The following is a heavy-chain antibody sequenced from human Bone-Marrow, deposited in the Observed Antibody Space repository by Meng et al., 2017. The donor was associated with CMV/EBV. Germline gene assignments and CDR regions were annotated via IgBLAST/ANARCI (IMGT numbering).Heavy chain of an antibody. CDR3: ARDTYGSPLPGVNFDY. CDR1: GFTLSNYW. D-gene: IGHD3-10*01. CDR2: IKQDGSER. J-gene: IGHJ4*02. V-gene: IGHV3-7*01. Sequence: GESLKISCAASGFTLSNYWMTWVRQAPGMGLEWVANIKQDGSERYYVDSVRGRFSISRDNAQNSLSLQMNSPRAEDTAVYYCARDTYGSPLPGVNFDYWGQGALVTVSS.